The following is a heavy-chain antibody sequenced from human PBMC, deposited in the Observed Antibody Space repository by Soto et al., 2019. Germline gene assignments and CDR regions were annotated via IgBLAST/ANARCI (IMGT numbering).Heavy chain of an antibody. Sequence: PGGSLRLSCAASGFSFSDYYMSWIRQAPGKGLEWVSYISFSSDSIYYADSVKGRFTISRDNAKNSLYLQMNSLRAEDTAVYYCASDIDPAASDFYTWGQDNLLPISS. CDR2: ISFSSDSI. CDR1: GFSFSDYY. CDR3: ASDIDPAASDFYT. J-gene: IGHJ1*01. D-gene: IGHD6-25*01. V-gene: IGHV3-11*01.